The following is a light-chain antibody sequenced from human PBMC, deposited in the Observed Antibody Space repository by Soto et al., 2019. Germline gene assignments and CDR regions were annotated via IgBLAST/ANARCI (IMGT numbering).Light chain of an antibody. V-gene: IGKV3-15*01. CDR3: QQYNNWPPLT. Sequence: EIVMTQSPATLSGSPGERATLSCRASQSVNSNLAWYQQKPGQAPRLLIYGASTRATGIPARFSGSGSGTEFTLTISSLQSEDFALYYCQQYNNWPPLTFGGGTKVEIK. J-gene: IGKJ4*01. CDR2: GAS. CDR1: QSVNSN.